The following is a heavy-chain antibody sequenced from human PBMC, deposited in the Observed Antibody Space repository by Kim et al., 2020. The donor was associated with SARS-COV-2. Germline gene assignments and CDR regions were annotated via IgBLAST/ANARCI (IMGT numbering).Heavy chain of an antibody. V-gene: IGHV1-69*13. CDR3: ARGTADFWSDPIYGMDV. CDR2: IIPIFGTA. J-gene: IGHJ6*02. D-gene: IGHD3-3*01. CDR1: GGTFSSYA. Sequence: SVKVSCKASGGTFSSYAISWVRQAPGQGLEWMGGIIPIFGTANYAQKFQGRVTITADESTSTAYMELSSLRSEDTAVYYCARGTADFWSDPIYGMDVWGQGTTVTVSS.